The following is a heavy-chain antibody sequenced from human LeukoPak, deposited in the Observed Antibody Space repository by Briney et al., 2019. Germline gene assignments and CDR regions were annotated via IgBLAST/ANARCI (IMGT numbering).Heavy chain of an antibody. CDR1: GGSISSYY. J-gene: IGHJ6*03. D-gene: IGHD5-18*01. CDR2: IYTSGST. Sequence: SETLSLTCTVSGGSISSYYWSWIRQPAGKGLEWIGRIYTSGSTNYNPSLKSRVTMSVDTSKNQFSLKLSSVTAADTAVYYRARDSAIQLWGGYYYYMDVWGKGTTVTVSS. CDR3: ARDSAIQLWGGYYYYMDV. V-gene: IGHV4-4*07.